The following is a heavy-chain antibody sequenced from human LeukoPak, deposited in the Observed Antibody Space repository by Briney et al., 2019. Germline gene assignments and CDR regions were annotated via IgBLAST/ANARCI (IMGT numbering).Heavy chain of an antibody. V-gene: IGHV3-21*05. CDR1: GFSFSSHS. D-gene: IGHD6-6*01. Sequence: GGSLRLSCAAPGFSFSSHSMNWVRQAPGKGLEWISFINLDGTDIHYGESVKGRFTISRDNAKNSLYLQMHTLRAEDTAVYYCAGDGVGALPGDAFDIWRQGTLVTVSS. J-gene: IGHJ3*02. CDR2: INLDGTDI. CDR3: AGDGVGALPGDAFDI.